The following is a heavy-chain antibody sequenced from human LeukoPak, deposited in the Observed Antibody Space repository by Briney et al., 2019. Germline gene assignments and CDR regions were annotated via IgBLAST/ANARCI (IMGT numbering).Heavy chain of an antibody. CDR3: ARDLRYYDSSGYLDY. V-gene: IGHV3-53*01. D-gene: IGHD3-22*01. J-gene: IGHJ4*02. CDR2: IYSGGST. CDR1: GFTVSSNY. Sequence: SGGSLRLFCAASGFTVSSNYMSWVRRAPGKGLEWVSVIYSGGSTYYADSVKGRFTISRDNSKNTLYLQMNSLGAEDTAVYYCARDLRYYDSSGYLDYWGQGTLVTVSS.